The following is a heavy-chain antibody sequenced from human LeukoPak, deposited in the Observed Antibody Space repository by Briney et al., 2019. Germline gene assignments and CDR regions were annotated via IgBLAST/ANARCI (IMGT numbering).Heavy chain of an antibody. CDR1: GFTVSSNY. Sequence: GGSLRLSCAASGFTVSSNYMSWVRQAPGKGLEWVSVIYSGGSTYYADSVKGRFTISRDNSKNTLYLQTNSLGAEDTAVYYCARDQWYYYGMDVWGQGTTVTVSS. CDR3: ARDQWYYYGMDV. CDR2: IYSGGST. J-gene: IGHJ6*02. V-gene: IGHV3-66*01. D-gene: IGHD6-19*01.